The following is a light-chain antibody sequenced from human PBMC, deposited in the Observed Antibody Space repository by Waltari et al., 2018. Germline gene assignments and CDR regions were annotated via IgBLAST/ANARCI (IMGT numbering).Light chain of an antibody. CDR1: SSYIRTNF. CDR2: KAN. CDR3: AAWDDSLSRLV. Sequence: QSVLTQPPSTSGTPAQRVTISCSGSSSYIRTNFVHCYQQRPGTAPKRHIFKANQRPYGVHARFSDSRSGTSASLAISGLRSEDEADYYCAAWDDSLSRLVFGGWTKLTVL. V-gene: IGLV1-47*01. J-gene: IGLJ3*02.